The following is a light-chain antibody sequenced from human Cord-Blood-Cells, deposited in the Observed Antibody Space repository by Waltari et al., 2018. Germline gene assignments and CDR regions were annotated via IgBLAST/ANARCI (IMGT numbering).Light chain of an antibody. Sequence: QSALTQPRSVSGSPGQSVTISCTGTSSDVGGSNYVSWYQQHPGKAPKLMIYDVSKRPSGVPDRFSGSKSGNTASLTISGRQAEDEADYYCCSYAGSYTLFGGGTKLTVL. CDR2: DVS. J-gene: IGLJ2*01. CDR1: SSDVGGSNY. V-gene: IGLV2-11*01. CDR3: CSYAGSYTL.